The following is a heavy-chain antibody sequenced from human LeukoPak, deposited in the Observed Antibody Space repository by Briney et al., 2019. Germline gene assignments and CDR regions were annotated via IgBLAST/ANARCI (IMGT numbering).Heavy chain of an antibody. CDR3: AKFYYRYGGNSVLSEDTRENLYDI. J-gene: IGHJ3*02. D-gene: IGHD4-23*01. CDR2: ISSGTNYT. Sequence: GGSLRLSCAASGFTFSDFYMSWIRQAPGKGLEWVSYISSGTNYTNYADSVKGRFTISRDNSKNTLYLQMNSLRAEDTAVYYCAKFYYRYGGNSVLSEDTRENLYDIWGQGTMVAVSS. V-gene: IGHV3-11*06. CDR1: GFTFSDFY.